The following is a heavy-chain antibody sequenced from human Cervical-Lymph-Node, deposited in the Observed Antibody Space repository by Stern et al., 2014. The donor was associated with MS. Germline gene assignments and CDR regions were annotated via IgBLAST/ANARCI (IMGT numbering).Heavy chain of an antibody. CDR2: VRSKANFYTT. CDR1: GFTFSGFA. CDR3: TRLMSYDAFDI. Sequence: EVQLLESGGGLVQPGGSLKLSCAASGFTFSGFAMHWVRQASGKRLEWFGRVRSKANFYTTAYGASVEGRFTISRDDSKNTAYLQMNSLKTEDTAVYYCTRLMSYDAFDIWGQGTMVTVSS. J-gene: IGHJ3*02. V-gene: IGHV3-73*01. D-gene: IGHD2-8*01.